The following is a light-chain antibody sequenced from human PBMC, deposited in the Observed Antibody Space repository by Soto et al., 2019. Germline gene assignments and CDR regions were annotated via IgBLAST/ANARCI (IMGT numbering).Light chain of an antibody. J-gene: IGLJ2*01. Sequence: QSALTQPASMSGSPGQSITISCTGTSSDVGSYNLVSWYQQHPGKATKLMIYEGSKRPSGVSNRFSGSKSGNTASLTISGLQAEDESDYYSCSYAGSSTFYVVFGGGTKLTVL. CDR1: SSDVGSYNL. V-gene: IGLV2-23*03. CDR3: CSYAGSSTFYVV. CDR2: EGS.